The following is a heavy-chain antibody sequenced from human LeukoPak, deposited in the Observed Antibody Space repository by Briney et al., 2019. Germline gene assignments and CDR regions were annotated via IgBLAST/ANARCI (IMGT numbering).Heavy chain of an antibody. CDR3: AREWGSGWYFDY. Sequence: GGSLRLSCAASGITFTTHAMNWVRQAPGKGLEWVSVISSRGGSTYYADSVKGRFTISRDNSKNTLYLQMDSLRVEDTAVYYCAREWGSGWYFDYWGQGTLVTVSS. CDR2: ISSRGGST. J-gene: IGHJ4*02. V-gene: IGHV3-23*01. CDR1: GITFTTHA. D-gene: IGHD6-19*01.